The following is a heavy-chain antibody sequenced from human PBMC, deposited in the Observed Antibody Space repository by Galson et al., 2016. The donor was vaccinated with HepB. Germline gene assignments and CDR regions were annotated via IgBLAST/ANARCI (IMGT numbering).Heavy chain of an antibody. V-gene: IGHV3-23*01. J-gene: IGHJ4*02. Sequence: SLRLSCAASGFTFSTYAMSWVRQAPGKGLEWVSAICGSGESTYYADSVKGRFTASRDNSKNTLYLQMNSLRAEDTAVYYCAKDRTYGSGCYLDDFESWGPGTLVTVSS. CDR2: ICGSGEST. CDR1: GFTFSTYA. D-gene: IGHD6-19*01. CDR3: AKDRTYGSGCYLDDFES.